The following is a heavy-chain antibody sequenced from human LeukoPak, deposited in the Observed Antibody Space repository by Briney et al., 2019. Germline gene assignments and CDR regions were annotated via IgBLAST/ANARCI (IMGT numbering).Heavy chain of an antibody. J-gene: IGHJ6*02. D-gene: IGHD1-26*01. CDR2: IYHSGST. Sequence: SETLSLTCAVSGGSISSSSWWSWVRQPPGKGLEWIGEIYHSGSTNYNPSLKSRVTISVDKSKNQFSLKLSSVTAADTAVYYCARVQSGSYLGYYYYGMDVWGQGTTVTVSS. V-gene: IGHV4-4*02. CDR3: ARVQSGSYLGYYYYGMDV. CDR1: GGSISSSSW.